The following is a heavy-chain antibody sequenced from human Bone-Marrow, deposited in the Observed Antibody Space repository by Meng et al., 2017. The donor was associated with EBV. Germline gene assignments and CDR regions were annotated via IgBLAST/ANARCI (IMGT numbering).Heavy chain of an antibody. CDR1: GCTVSSYS. D-gene: IGHD3-3*01. Sequence: EVQLVESGGGWGTLGGAVRLCCAASGCTVSSYSMNWVRQAPGKGLEWVSSISSSSSYIYYADSVKGRFTISRDNAKNSLYLQMNSLRAEDTAVYYCASLRILEWLFYDYWGPGTMVTVS. CDR3: ASLRILEWLFYDY. J-gene: IGHJ4*02. V-gene: IGHV3-21*01. CDR2: ISSSSSYI.